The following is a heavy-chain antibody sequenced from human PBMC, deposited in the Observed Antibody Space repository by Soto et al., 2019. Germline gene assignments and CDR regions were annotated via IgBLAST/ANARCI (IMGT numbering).Heavy chain of an antibody. D-gene: IGHD1-20*01. Sequence: QITLKESGPTLVKPTQTLTLTCTFSGFSLSTSGVGVGWIRQPPGKALEWLALIYWDDDKRYSPSLKSRLTMNKDTSKKQVVLTMTHMDPVYTGTYCCAHTGYNCNDGWGDNWFDPWGQGTLVNVSS. J-gene: IGHJ5*02. CDR1: GFSLSTSGVG. CDR3: AHTGYNCNDGWGDNWFDP. V-gene: IGHV2-5*02. CDR2: IYWDDDK.